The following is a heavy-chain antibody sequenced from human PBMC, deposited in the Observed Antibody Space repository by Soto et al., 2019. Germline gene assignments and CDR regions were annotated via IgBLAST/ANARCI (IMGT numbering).Heavy chain of an antibody. CDR2: INPSSGST. J-gene: IGHJ4*02. Sequence: QVQLVQSGAEVEKPGASVKLSCKASGYSFSNYFMHWIRQAPGQGLEWMGVINPSSGSTNYAQKFPVRVPMTRRRCTSTVSMELGSLTSEDTALFYCASRYCVRSSCPGFDYWGQGTLVTVSS. D-gene: IGHD2-15*01. V-gene: IGHV1-46*01. CDR1: GYSFSNYF. CDR3: ASRYCVRSSCPGFDY.